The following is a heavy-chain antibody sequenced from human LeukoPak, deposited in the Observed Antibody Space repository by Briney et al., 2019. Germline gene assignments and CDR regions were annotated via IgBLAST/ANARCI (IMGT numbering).Heavy chain of an antibody. V-gene: IGHV3-23*01. CDR1: GFTFSNYA. CDR2: ISGSAGST. Sequence: GGSLRLSCAASGFTFSNYAMTWVRQAPGKGLEWVSTISGSAGSTYYADSVKGRFTISRDNSKNTLSLQMNSLRAEDTAVYYCAKSHYYGSGSCSHWGQGALVTVSS. J-gene: IGHJ4*02. D-gene: IGHD3-10*01. CDR3: AKSHYYGSGSCSH.